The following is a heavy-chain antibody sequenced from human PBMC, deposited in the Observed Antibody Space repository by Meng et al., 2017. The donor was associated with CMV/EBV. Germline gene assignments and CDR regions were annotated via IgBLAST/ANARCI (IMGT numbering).Heavy chain of an antibody. Sequence: QVQLQQWGGGLFKPSETLSLTCAVYGGSFSGYYWSWIRQPPGKGLEWIGEINHSGSTNYNPSLKSRVTISVDTSKNQFSLKLSSVTAADTAVYYCARGRGSWYFVDYWGQGTLVTVSS. CDR2: INHSGST. V-gene: IGHV4-34*01. CDR3: ARGRGSWYFVDY. D-gene: IGHD6-13*01. J-gene: IGHJ4*02. CDR1: GGSFSGYY.